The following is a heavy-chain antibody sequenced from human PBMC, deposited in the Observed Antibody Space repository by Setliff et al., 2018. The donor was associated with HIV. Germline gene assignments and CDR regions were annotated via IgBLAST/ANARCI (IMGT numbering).Heavy chain of an antibody. D-gene: IGHD3-9*01. V-gene: IGHV5-51*01. CDR1: EYFFRTSW. CDR3: TRHPLQPEVSGYFYLMDV. J-gene: IGHJ6*04. CDR2: IFPLDSET. Sequence: GESLKISCKGPEYFFRTSWIGWVRQLPGKGLEWVAIIFPLDSETRYNPSLEGHVTISVDKSINTAYLQWSGLRASDTAIYYCTRHPLQPEVSGYFYLMDVWGTGTTVTVSS.